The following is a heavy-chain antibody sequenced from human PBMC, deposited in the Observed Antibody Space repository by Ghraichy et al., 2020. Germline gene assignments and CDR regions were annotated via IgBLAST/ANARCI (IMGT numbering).Heavy chain of an antibody. CDR1: GFTFNTYS. Sequence: LSLTCAASGFTFNTYSMHWVRQAPGKGLEWVAVISHDGGSKYYAASVKGRFTVSRDNSMNTLYLQMNSLRPEDTAAYYCARDIKSSSWSYYYYAMDVWGQGTTVTVSS. CDR3: ARDIKSSSWSYYYYAMDV. CDR2: ISHDGGSK. V-gene: IGHV3-30-3*01. D-gene: IGHD6-13*01. J-gene: IGHJ6*02.